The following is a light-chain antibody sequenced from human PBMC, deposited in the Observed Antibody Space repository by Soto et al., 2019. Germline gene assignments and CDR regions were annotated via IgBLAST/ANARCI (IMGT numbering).Light chain of an antibody. CDR1: QSVSSSY. Sequence: DIVVTQSPGTLSLSAGERATLSCGASQSVSSSYLAWYQQKPGQAPRLLIYGASSMATGIPDRFSGSGSGTDFTLTISSLQPEDFAAYYCQQYGTSSRTFGRGTKVDIK. CDR2: GAS. J-gene: IGKJ4*02. V-gene: IGKV3-20*01. CDR3: QQYGTSSRT.